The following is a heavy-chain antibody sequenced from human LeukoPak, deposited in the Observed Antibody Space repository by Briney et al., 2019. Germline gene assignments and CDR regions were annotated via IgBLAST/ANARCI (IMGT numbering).Heavy chain of an antibody. Sequence: PGGSLRLSCAASGFTFSSYSMNWVRQAPGKGLEWVGRIKSKTDGGTTDYAAPVKGRFTISRDDSKNTLYLQMNSLKTEDTAVYYCTTETTFTVHGYYFDYWGQGTLVTVSS. CDR2: IKSKTDGGTT. V-gene: IGHV3-15*01. CDR3: TTETTFTVHGYYFDY. CDR1: GFTFSSYS. J-gene: IGHJ4*02. D-gene: IGHD4-17*01.